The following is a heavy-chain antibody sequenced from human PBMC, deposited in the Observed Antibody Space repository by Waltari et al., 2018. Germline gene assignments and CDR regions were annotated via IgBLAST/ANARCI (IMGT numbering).Heavy chain of an antibody. D-gene: IGHD2-2*01. Sequence: VQLVESGGGVVQPGRSLRLSCAASGFTFSSSGMHWVRQAPGKGLEWVAVISYDGSNKYYADSVKGRFTISRDNSKNTLYLQMNSLRAEDTAVYYCAKGGDQGYFDYGGQGTLVTVSS. CDR3: AKGGDQGYFDY. J-gene: IGHJ4*02. V-gene: IGHV3-30*18. CDR1: GFTFSSSG. CDR2: ISYDGSNK.